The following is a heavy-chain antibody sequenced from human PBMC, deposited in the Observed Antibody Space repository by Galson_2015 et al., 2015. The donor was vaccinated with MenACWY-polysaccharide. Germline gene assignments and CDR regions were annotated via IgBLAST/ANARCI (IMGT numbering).Heavy chain of an antibody. Sequence: SLRISCAASGVTFRNHAMNWVRQAPGEGLEWVSGINGYGDSPNHADPVKGRFTISRDNSKNTFYLQMNSLRAEDTAIYYCATQDWGQPGGWGQGTLVTVSS. CDR3: ATQDWGQPGG. D-gene: IGHD7-27*01. CDR2: INGYGDSP. V-gene: IGHV3-23*01. J-gene: IGHJ4*02. CDR1: GVTFRNHA.